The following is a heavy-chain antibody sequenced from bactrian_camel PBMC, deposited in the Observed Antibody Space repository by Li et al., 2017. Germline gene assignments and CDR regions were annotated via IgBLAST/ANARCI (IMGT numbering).Heavy chain of an antibody. D-gene: IGHD3*01. Sequence: VQLVESGGGLVQPGWSLRLSCAASGFTFSSYDMSWVRQAPGKGLEWVSASRSSNLRTLYADSVKDRFTISRDNAANTLYLQLNSTKTEDTAMYYCVNGASDVGYNYWGQGTQVTVS. CDR3: VNGASDVGYNY. CDR1: GFTFSSYD. J-gene: IGHJ4*01. V-gene: IGHV3S40*01. CDR2: SRSSNLRT.